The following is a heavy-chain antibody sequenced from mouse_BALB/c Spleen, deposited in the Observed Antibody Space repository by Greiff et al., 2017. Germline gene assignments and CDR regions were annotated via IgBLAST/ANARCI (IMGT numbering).Heavy chain of an antibody. CDR3: ARTGDGYSEGWYFDV. CDR1: GYSITSDYA. J-gene: IGHJ1*01. Sequence: EVKLQESGPGLVKPSQSLSLTCTVTGYSITSDYAWNWIRQFPGNKLEWMGYISYSGSTSYNPSLKSRISITRDTSKNQFFLQLNSVTTEDTATYYCARTGDGYSEGWYFDVWGAGTTVTVSS. D-gene: IGHD2-3*01. V-gene: IGHV3-2*02. CDR2: ISYSGST.